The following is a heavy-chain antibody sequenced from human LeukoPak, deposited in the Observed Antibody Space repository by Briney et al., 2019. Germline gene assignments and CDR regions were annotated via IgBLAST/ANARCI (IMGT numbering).Heavy chain of an antibody. Sequence: PGGSLRLSCAASGFPFSSYAMYWVRQAPGKGLVWVARIHGDGDNISYADSVRGRFTISRDNAKDTLYLHVNSLRPEDTAVYCCARAQVGAPTDLWGQGTLVTVSS. CDR2: IHGDGDNI. V-gene: IGHV3-74*01. CDR3: ARAQVGAPTDL. CDR1: GFPFSSYA. D-gene: IGHD1-26*01. J-gene: IGHJ5*02.